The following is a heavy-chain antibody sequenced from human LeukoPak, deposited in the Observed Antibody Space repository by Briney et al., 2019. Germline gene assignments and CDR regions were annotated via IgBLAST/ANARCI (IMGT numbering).Heavy chain of an antibody. Sequence: SVKVSCKASGGTFSSYAISWVRQAPGQGLEWMGGINPIIDTANYAQRFQGRVTITADESTRTAYMELSSLRSEDTAVYYCARGGSIAARGGHMDVWGKGTTVTVSS. CDR1: GGTFSSYA. CDR3: ARGGSIAARGGHMDV. J-gene: IGHJ6*03. V-gene: IGHV1-69*13. CDR2: INPIIDTA. D-gene: IGHD6-6*01.